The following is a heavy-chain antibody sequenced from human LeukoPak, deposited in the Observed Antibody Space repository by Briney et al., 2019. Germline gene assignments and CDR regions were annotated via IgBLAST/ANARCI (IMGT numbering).Heavy chain of an antibody. Sequence: GGSLRLSCAASGFTFSSNAMIWVRQAPGTGLEWVSVISGSGGNTYYADSVKGRLTISRDNSKNTLYLQMNSLRAEDTAVYYCAKAVGSGWRYYFDYWGQGTLVTVSS. CDR1: GFTFSSNA. CDR3: AKAVGSGWRYYFDY. CDR2: ISGSGGNT. D-gene: IGHD6-19*01. J-gene: IGHJ4*02. V-gene: IGHV3-23*01.